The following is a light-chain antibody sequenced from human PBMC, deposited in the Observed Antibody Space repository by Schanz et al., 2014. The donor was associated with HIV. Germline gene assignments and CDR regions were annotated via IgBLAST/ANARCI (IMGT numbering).Light chain of an antibody. CDR2: DVT. CDR1: SSDVGAYNY. Sequence: QSALTQPASVSGSPGQSITISCTGTSSDVGAYNYVSWYQQHPGKAPKLMIYDVTSRPSGVPNRFSGSKSGNTASLTVSGLKSEDEADYYCSSYANTDTVLFGGGTKLTVL. V-gene: IGLV2-14*01. CDR3: SSYANTDTVL. J-gene: IGLJ2*01.